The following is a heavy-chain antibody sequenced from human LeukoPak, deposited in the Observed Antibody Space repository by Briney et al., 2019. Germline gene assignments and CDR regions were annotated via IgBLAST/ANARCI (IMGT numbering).Heavy chain of an antibody. CDR1: GGSFSGYY. CDR2: IYHSGST. Sequence: SETLSLTCAVYGGSFSGYYWSWIRQPPGKGLEWIGEIYHSGSTNYNPSLKSRVTISVDTSKNQFSLKLSSVTAADTAVYYCATTVAYTYLDGWGKGNTVTVSS. V-gene: IGHV4-34*01. CDR3: ATTVAYTYLDG. D-gene: IGHD3-16*01. J-gene: IGHJ6*03.